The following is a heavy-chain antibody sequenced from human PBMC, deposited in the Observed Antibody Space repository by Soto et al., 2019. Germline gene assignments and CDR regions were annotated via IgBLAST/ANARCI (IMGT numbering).Heavy chain of an antibody. CDR1: GFTFSSYA. CDR2: ISGSGGST. V-gene: IGHV3-23*01. CDR3: AKDAMIAAAGSRDWFDP. D-gene: IGHD6-13*01. J-gene: IGHJ5*02. Sequence: PGGSLRLSCAASGFTFSSYAMSWVRQAPGKGLEWVSAISGSGGSTYYADSVKGRFTISRDNSKNTLYLQMNSLRAEDTAVYYCAKDAMIAAAGSRDWFDPWGQGTLVTVSS.